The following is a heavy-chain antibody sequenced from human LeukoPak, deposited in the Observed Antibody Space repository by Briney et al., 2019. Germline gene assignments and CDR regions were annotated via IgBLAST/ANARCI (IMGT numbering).Heavy chain of an antibody. Sequence: GGSLRLSCAASGFTFSSYSMNWVRQAPGKGLEWVSSIRGGSSYIYQADSLRGRFTISRDNAKNSLYLQMNSLRAEDTAVYYCAELGITMIGGVWGKGTTVTISS. V-gene: IGHV3-21*01. CDR2: IRGGSSYI. D-gene: IGHD3-10*02. J-gene: IGHJ6*04. CDR1: GFTFSSYS. CDR3: AELGITMIGGV.